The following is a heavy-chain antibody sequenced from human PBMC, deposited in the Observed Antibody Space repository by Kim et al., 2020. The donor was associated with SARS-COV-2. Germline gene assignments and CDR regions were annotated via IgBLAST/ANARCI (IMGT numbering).Heavy chain of an antibody. D-gene: IGHD1-26*01. V-gene: IGHV3-74*01. Sequence: YADSVKGRFTISRNNANNTLNRKMNSLRAEDTAVYYCARDGQEVGASDYWGQGTMVTVSS. J-gene: IGHJ4*02. CDR3: ARDGQEVGASDY.